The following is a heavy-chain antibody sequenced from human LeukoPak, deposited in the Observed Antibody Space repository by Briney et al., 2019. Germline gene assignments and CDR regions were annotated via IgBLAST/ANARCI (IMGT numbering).Heavy chain of an antibody. CDR3: AKEFGSRSVLRYFDWLYYFDY. CDR2: ISWNSGSI. J-gene: IGHJ4*02. V-gene: IGHV3-9*01. CDR1: GFTFDDYA. D-gene: IGHD3-9*01. Sequence: PGGSLRLSCAASGFTFDDYAMHWVRQAPGKGLEWVSGISWNSGSIGYADSVKGRFTISRDNAKNSLYLQMNSLRAEDTALYYCAKEFGSRSVLRYFDWLYYFDYWGQGTLVTVSS.